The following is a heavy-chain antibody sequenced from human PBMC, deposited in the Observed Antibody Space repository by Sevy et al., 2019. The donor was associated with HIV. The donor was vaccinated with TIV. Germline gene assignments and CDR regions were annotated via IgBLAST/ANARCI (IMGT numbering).Heavy chain of an antibody. CDR3: ARPRANYVDHYFFYAMDV. CDR2: ISYDGSDK. J-gene: IGHJ6*02. V-gene: IGHV3-30-3*01. Sequence: GGSLRRSCTASGFAFTNYYAMHWVRQAPGKGLEWVALISYDGSDKCYADSVKGRFTITRDNFKNKLYLQMNGLTPEDTAVYYCARPRANYVDHYFFYAMDVWGQGTTVTVSS. D-gene: IGHD4-17*01. CDR1: GFAFTNYYA.